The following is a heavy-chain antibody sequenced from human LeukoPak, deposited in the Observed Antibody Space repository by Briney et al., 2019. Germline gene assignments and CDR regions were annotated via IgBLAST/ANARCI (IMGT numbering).Heavy chain of an antibody. D-gene: IGHD1-26*01. J-gene: IGHJ4*02. CDR1: GFTSSSYG. Sequence: GGSLRLSCAASGFTSSSYGMGWVRQAPGKGLEWVSSISGNSGSTYYADSVKGRFTISRDSSKNTVYLQMNSLRAEDTAVYYCARVSAWAMVGATYFDYWGQGTLVTVSS. CDR3: ARVSAWAMVGATYFDY. V-gene: IGHV3-23*01. CDR2: ISGNSGST.